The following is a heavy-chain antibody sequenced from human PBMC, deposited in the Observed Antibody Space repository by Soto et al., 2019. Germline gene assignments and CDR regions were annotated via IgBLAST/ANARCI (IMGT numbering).Heavy chain of an antibody. CDR3: AKESWVGIAAAGTDY. J-gene: IGHJ4*02. CDR1: GFTFSSYG. V-gene: IGHV3-30*18. Sequence: VQLVESGGGVVQPGRSLRLSCAASGFTFSSYGMHWVRQAPGKGLEWVAVISYDGSNKYYADSVKGRFTISRDNSKNTLYVQMNSLRAEDTAVYYCAKESWVGIAAAGTDYWGQGTLVTVSS. D-gene: IGHD6-13*01. CDR2: ISYDGSNK.